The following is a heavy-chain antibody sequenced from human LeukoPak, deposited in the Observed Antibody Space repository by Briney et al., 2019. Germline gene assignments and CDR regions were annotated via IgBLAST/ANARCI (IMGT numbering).Heavy chain of an antibody. J-gene: IGHJ4*02. CDR2: ISSSGSTI. D-gene: IGHD3-10*01. Sequence: PGGSQRLSCAASGFTFSDYYMSWIRQAPGKGLEWISYISSSGSTIYYADSVKGRFTISRDNAKNSLYLQMNSPRVEDTAVYYCARDLFGPKNYFDYWGQGTLVTVSS. CDR1: GFTFSDYY. V-gene: IGHV3-11*04. CDR3: ARDLFGPKNYFDY.